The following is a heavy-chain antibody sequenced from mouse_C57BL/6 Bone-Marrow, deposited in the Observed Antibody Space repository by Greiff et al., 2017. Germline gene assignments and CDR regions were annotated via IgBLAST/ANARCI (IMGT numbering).Heavy chain of an antibody. Sequence: QVQLQQSGAELVRPGASVKLSCKASGYTFTDYYINWVKQRPGQGLEWIARIYPGSGNTYYNEKFKGKATLTAEQSSSTAYMQLSSLTSEDSAVYFWAREYYGSSFYAMDYWGQGTSVTVSS. V-gene: IGHV1-76*01. CDR1: GYTFTDYY. CDR3: AREYYGSSFYAMDY. CDR2: IYPGSGNT. J-gene: IGHJ4*01. D-gene: IGHD1-1*01.